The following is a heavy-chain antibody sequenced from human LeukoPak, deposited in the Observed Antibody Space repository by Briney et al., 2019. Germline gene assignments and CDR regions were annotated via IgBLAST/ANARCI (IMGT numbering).Heavy chain of an antibody. CDR3: AVVTMVRGVITHFFDY. J-gene: IGHJ4*02. CDR1: GGTFSSYA. CDR2: IIPIFGTA. D-gene: IGHD3-10*01. V-gene: IGHV1-69*13. Sequence: SVKVSCKASGGTFSSYAISWVRQAPGQGLEWMGGIIPIFGTANYAQKFQGRVTITADESTSTAYMELSSLRSEDTAVYYCAVVTMVRGVITHFFDYWGQGTLVTVSP.